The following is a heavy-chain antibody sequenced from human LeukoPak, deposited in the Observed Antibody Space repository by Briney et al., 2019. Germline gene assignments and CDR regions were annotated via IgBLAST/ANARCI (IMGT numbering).Heavy chain of an antibody. CDR1: SGSISNYY. D-gene: IGHD6-19*01. J-gene: IGHJ4*02. CDR3: ARGIAVAGLSFDY. Sequence: SETLSLTCTVSSGSISNYYWSWIRQPAGKGLEWIGLIYTTGSTNYNPSLKSRVTMSVDTSKNQFSLKLSSVTAADTAVYYCARGIAVAGLSFDYWGQGTLVTVSS. V-gene: IGHV4-4*07. CDR2: IYTTGST.